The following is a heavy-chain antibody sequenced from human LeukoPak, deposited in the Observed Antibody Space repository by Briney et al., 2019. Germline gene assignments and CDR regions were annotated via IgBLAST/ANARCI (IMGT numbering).Heavy chain of an antibody. CDR3: ARERTGRYFDWSLDF. CDR1: GFTFGRYS. D-gene: IGHD3-9*01. V-gene: IGHV3-21*01. J-gene: IGHJ4*02. CDR2: ISGSGSFL. Sequence: GGSLRLSCAASGFTFGRYSMNWVRQAPGKGPEWISSISGSGSFLYHADSVKGRFTMSRDNANNLIYLQMNSLRDEDTALYFCARERTGRYFDWSLDFWGQGTLVTVSS.